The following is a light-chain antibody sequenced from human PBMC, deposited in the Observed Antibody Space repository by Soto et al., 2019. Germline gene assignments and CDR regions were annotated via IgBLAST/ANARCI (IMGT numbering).Light chain of an antibody. CDR1: QSVLYSSNTKNY. J-gene: IGKJ1*01. CDR3: QKYFRLPT. Sequence: VMTQSPHSLAVYLGDRATINCKSRQSVLYSSNTKNYLAWYQQNPGQTPQLLIYWAFTRESGVRDRFSGSGSETDFTITSRRLEAAEVAVYYCQKYFRLPTFCQVS. V-gene: IGKV4-1*01. CDR2: WAF.